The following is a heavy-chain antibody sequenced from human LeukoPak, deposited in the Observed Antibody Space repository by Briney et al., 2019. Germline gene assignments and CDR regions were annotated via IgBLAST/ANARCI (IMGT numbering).Heavy chain of an antibody. CDR3: ARLTEVIAVAPGEDY. V-gene: IGHV4-61*02. CDR1: GGSISSGSYY. Sequence: SETLSLTCTVSGGSISSGSYYWSWIRQPAGKGLECIGRIYSSGGTDYNPSLKSRVTISVDTSKNQFSLKLSSVTAADTAVYYCARLTEVIAVAPGEDYWGQGTLVTVSS. CDR2: IYSSGGT. J-gene: IGHJ4*02. D-gene: IGHD6-19*01.